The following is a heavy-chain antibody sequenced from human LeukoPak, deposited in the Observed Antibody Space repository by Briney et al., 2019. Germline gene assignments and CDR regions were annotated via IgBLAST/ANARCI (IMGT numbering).Heavy chain of an antibody. V-gene: IGHV3-23*01. D-gene: IGHD3-22*01. CDR2: ISVSGSST. CDR3: AARYYYDSSGSHSPY. J-gene: IGHJ4*02. Sequence: GGSLRLSCAASGITFSSYAMGWVRQAPGKGLEWVSAISVSGSSTDYADPVKGRFTISRDNSQSTLYLQMNSLRAEDTAVYYCAARYYYDSSGSHSPYWGQGTLVTVSS. CDR1: GITFSSYA.